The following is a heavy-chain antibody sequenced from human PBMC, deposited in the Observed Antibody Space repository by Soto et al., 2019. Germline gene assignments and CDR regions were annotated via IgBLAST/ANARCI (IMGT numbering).Heavy chain of an antibody. D-gene: IGHD3-10*01. CDR2: INPNSGGT. V-gene: IGHV1-2*04. CDR3: ARARTMVRGAVPYYYYGMDV. CDR1: GYTFTGYY. J-gene: IGHJ6*02. Sequence: GASVKVSCKASGYTFTGYYMHWVRQAPGQGLEWMGWINPNSGGTNYAQKFQGWVTMTRDTSISTAYMELSRLRSDDTAVYYCARARTMVRGAVPYYYYGMDVWGQGTTVTVSS.